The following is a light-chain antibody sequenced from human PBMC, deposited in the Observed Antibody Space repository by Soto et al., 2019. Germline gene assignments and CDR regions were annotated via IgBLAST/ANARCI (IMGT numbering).Light chain of an antibody. CDR2: AAS. J-gene: IGKJ1*01. V-gene: IGKV3-20*01. Sequence: IVLTQSPDTLSLSPGDRATLSCRASQSVSSSQLVWYQQKPGQAPRLLIYAASSRATGIPDRFSGSGSGTDFTLTVSELETEDFAVYYCQHYANSVWTFGQGTKVEI. CDR1: QSVSSSQ. CDR3: QHYANSVWT.